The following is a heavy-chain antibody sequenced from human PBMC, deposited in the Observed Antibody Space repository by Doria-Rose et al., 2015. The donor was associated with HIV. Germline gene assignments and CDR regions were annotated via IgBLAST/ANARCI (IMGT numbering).Heavy chain of an antibody. D-gene: IGHD6-13*01. J-gene: IGHJ4*02. CDR1: GVSLSSPGMG. Sequence: QVTLKESGPVLVKPTETLTLTCTVSGVSLSSPGMGVSWIRQPPGKALEWLANIFSDDERSYTTSLKSRLTISRGTSKSQMVLTMTDMDRVDTATYYCARIKSSRWYRKYYFDFWGQGTLLIVSA. CDR3: ARIKSSRWYRKYYFDF. CDR2: IFSDDER. V-gene: IGHV2-26*01.